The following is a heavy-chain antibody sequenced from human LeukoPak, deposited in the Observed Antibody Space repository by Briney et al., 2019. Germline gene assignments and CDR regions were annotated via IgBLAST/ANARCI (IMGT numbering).Heavy chain of an antibody. CDR1: GFTFSSYE. CDR2: ISSSGSTI. CDR3: AELGITMIGGV. V-gene: IGHV3-48*03. D-gene: IGHD3-10*02. J-gene: IGHJ6*04. Sequence: LTGGSLILSCSASGFTFSSYEMNWVRQAPGKGLGWVSYISSSGSTIYYADSVKGRFTISRDNAKNSLYLQMNSLRAEDTAVYYCAELGITMIGGVWGKGTTVTISS.